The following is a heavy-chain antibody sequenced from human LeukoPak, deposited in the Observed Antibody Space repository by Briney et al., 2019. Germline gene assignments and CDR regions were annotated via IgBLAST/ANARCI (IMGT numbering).Heavy chain of an antibody. Sequence: RASVKVSCKASGGTFSSYAISWVRQAPGQGLEWMGRIIPILGIANYAQKFQGRVSMTRNTSISTAYMELSNLRSEDTAVYYCARVAGNCGGDCYRLLYWGQGTLVTVSS. J-gene: IGHJ4*02. V-gene: IGHV1-69*04. CDR1: GGTFSSYA. CDR3: ARVAGNCGGDCYRLLY. CDR2: IIPILGIA. D-gene: IGHD2-21*01.